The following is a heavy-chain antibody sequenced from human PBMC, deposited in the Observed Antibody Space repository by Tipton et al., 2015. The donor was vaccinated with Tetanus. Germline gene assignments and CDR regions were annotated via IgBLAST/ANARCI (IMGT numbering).Heavy chain of an antibody. CDR2: IRSKAYGGTT. V-gene: IGHV3-49*03. D-gene: IGHD3-9*01. Sequence: SLRLSCTASGFTFGDYAMSWFRQAPGKGLEWVGFIRSKAYGGTTEYAASVKGRFTISRDDSKSIAYLQMNSLKTEDTAVYYCTRVSPDIHYYYGMDVWGQGTTVTVSS. CDR3: TRVSPDIHYYYGMDV. J-gene: IGHJ6*02. CDR1: GFTFGDYA.